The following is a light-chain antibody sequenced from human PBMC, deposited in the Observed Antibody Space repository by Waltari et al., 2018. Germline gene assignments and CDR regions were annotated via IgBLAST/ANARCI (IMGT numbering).Light chain of an antibody. V-gene: IGKV3-20*01. Sequence: ETVLTQSPGTPSLSTGERVSLSCRASQTLNNNYLAWYQQKPGQAPGLLIHGASRRATGVPDRFSGSGSGTDFTITISRLEIEDSAVYYCQHYGSSPYTFGQGTRLEI. CDR1: QTLNNNY. CDR2: GAS. J-gene: IGKJ2*01. CDR3: QHYGSSPYT.